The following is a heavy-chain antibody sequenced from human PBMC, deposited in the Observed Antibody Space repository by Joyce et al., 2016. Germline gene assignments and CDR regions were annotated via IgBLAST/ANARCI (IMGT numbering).Heavy chain of an antibody. CDR2: ISGSGGST. CDR1: GFTFSSYA. D-gene: IGHD2-15*01. J-gene: IGHJ4*02. V-gene: IGHV3-23*01. Sequence: EVQLLESGGGLVQPGGSLRFSCAASGFTFSSYAMSWVRQAAGKGLEWVSAISGSGGSTYYPDSVKGRFTISRDNSKNTLYLQMNSLRAEDTAVYYCAKDLSYCSGGSCLLARFDYWGQGTLVTVSS. CDR3: AKDLSYCSGGSCLLARFDY.